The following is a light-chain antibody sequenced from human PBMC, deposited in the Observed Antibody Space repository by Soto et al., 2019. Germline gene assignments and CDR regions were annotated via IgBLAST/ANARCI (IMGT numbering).Light chain of an antibody. CDR1: QIMSSW. CDR3: QQADTLPIT. CDR2: AAS. V-gene: IGKV1D-12*01. J-gene: IGKJ5*01. Sequence: DIQMTQSPSSVSASVGDTVTINCRASQIMSSWLAWYQQRPGKAPKLLIFAASTLQSGVPSRFSGSGSRTDFTLTITDLQPEDVATYYCQQADTLPITFGQGTRLEIK.